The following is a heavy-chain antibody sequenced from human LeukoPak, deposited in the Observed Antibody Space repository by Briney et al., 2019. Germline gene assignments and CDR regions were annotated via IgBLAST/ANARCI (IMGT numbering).Heavy chain of an antibody. CDR3: ARVRDGYNHYFDY. J-gene: IGHJ4*02. V-gene: IGHV1-46*01. D-gene: IGHD5-24*01. CDR2: INPSGGST. Sequence: ASVKVSCRASGYTFTSYYMHWVRQAPGQGLEWMGIINPSGGSTSYAQKFQGRVTMTRDMSTSTVYMELSSLRSEDTAVHYCARVRDGYNHYFDYWGQGTLVTVSS. CDR1: GYTFTSYY.